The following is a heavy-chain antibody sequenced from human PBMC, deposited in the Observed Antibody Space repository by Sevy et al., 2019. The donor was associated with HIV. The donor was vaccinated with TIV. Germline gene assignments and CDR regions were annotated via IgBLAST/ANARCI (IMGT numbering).Heavy chain of an antibody. CDR1: GFTFSSYA. V-gene: IGHV3-30-3*01. CDR2: ISYDGSNK. Sequence: GGSLRLSCAASGFTFSSYAMHWVRQAPGKGLEWVAVISYDGSNKYYADSVKGRFTISRDNSKNTRYRQMNSLRAEDTAVYYCARDGGDYHFDYWGQGTLVTVSS. CDR3: ARDGGDYHFDY. D-gene: IGHD4-17*01. J-gene: IGHJ4*02.